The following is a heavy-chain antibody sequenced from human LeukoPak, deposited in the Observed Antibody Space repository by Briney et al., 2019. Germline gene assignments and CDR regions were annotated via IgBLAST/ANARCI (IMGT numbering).Heavy chain of an antibody. V-gene: IGHV1-8*01. D-gene: IGHD2-2*01. J-gene: IGHJ5*02. Sequence: ASVKVSCKASGYTFGHYDIMWVRQAAGKGLAWMAWMNPNTGKNGFAQRFQGRIIMTRDTSIDTAYMELSSLGAEDTAVYYCARKSCTSTSCLHPWGQGTLVTVSS. CDR2: MNPNTGKN. CDR1: GYTFGHYD. CDR3: ARKSCTSTSCLHP.